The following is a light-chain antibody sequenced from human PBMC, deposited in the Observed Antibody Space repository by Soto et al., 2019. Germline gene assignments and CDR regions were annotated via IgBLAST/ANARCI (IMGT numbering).Light chain of an antibody. CDR1: QSVSSNY. V-gene: IGKV3-20*01. J-gene: IGKJ4*01. Sequence: EIVLTQSPGTLSLSPGERATLSCRASQSVSSNYVAWYQQKPGQTPKVLIYRASSRATGIPDRFSGSGSGADFTLTISRLEPEDCAMYYCQQYGSSPLTFGGGTKVEIK. CDR3: QQYGSSPLT. CDR2: RAS.